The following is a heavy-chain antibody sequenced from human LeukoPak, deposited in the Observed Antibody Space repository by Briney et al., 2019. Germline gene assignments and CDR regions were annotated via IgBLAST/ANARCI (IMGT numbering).Heavy chain of an antibody. Sequence: GGSLRLSCAASGFTFTNYAMSWVRQAPGKGLEWVSAISGSGGSTYYADSVKGRFTISRDNSKNTLYLQMNSLRAEDTAVYYCAKDLGGASYFYWGQGTLVTVSS. CDR1: GFTFTNYA. D-gene: IGHD2-8*02. CDR3: AKDLGGASYFY. J-gene: IGHJ4*02. CDR2: ISGSGGST. V-gene: IGHV3-23*01.